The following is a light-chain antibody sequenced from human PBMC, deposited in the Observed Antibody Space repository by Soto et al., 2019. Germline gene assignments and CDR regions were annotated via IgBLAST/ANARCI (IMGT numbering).Light chain of an antibody. J-gene: IGKJ1*01. CDR3: QQYAESPRT. V-gene: IGKV3-20*01. Sequence: EIVLTQSPGTLSLSPGERATLSCRASQSVSSSYLAWYQQKPGQAPRLLIYGTSSRATGIPDRFSGSGSGTDFTLTISRLEPEDFAVYYCQQYAESPRTFGQGTKVDIK. CDR2: GTS. CDR1: QSVSSSY.